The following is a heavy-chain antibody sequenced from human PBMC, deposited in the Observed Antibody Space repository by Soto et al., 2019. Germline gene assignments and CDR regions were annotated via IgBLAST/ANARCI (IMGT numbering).Heavy chain of an antibody. Sequence: QVQLVQSGAEVKKPGASVKVSCKASGYTFTSYDINWVRQATGQGLEWVGWMSPNSGNTGYAQKFQGRVTMTRTTSASTAYMELTSLRSDDTAVYYCPRVPPNWGFDYWGQGTLVTVSS. CDR3: PRVPPNWGFDY. J-gene: IGHJ4*02. V-gene: IGHV1-8*01. D-gene: IGHD7-27*01. CDR1: GYTFTSYD. CDR2: MSPNSGNT.